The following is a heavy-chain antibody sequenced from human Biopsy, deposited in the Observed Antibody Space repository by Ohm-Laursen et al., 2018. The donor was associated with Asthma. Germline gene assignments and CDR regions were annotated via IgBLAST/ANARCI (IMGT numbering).Heavy chain of an antibody. CDR2: ISFDGTNR. V-gene: IGHV3-30*03. CDR1: GFSFSNYG. CDR3: ARDAGSAWSSGLDAFDF. D-gene: IGHD6-19*01. J-gene: IGHJ3*01. Sequence: SLRLSCSASGFSFSNYGMHWVRQAPGKGLDWVAVISFDGTNRNYTDSVKGRFTISRDNSRNTLHLEMNSLRAEDTAVYFCARDAGSAWSSGLDAFDFWGHGTMVTASS.